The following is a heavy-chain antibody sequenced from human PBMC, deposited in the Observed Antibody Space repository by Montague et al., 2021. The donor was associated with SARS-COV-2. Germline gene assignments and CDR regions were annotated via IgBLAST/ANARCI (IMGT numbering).Heavy chain of an antibody. D-gene: IGHD3-10*01. V-gene: IGHV3-11*05. CDR2: MSASTSFT. Sequence: SLRLSCAASGFKFNDYYMSLIRETPGKGLEWVSYMSASTSFTKYXXSVKVRFSISRDNARNSVFLQMNNLRVDDTAVYYCARGESARDLEFWGQGTLVTVSS. J-gene: IGHJ4*02. CDR3: ARGESARDLEF. CDR1: GFKFNDYY.